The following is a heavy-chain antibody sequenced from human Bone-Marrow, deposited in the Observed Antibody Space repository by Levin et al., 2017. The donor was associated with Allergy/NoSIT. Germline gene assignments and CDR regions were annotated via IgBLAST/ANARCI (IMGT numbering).Heavy chain of an antibody. CDR1: GGSISSGNYY. V-gene: IGHV4-61*02. D-gene: IGHD2-2*02. J-gene: IGHJ6*03. CDR2: IYTSGST. CDR3: ARVGHVRESSGTSWYSFSYYYMDV. Sequence: PSETLSLTCTVSGGSISSGNYYWSWIRQPAGERLEWIGRIYTSGSTNYNPSLKSRVTISLDTSKNQFSLKLTSGTAADPAVYYCARVGHVRESSGTSWYSFSYYYMDVWGKGTTVTVSS.